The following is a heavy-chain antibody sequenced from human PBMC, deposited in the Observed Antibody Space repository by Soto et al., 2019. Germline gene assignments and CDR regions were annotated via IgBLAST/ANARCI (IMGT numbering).Heavy chain of an antibody. D-gene: IGHD1-1*01. CDR2: MNPNSGNT. CDR3: ARERTGTTSMDV. J-gene: IGHJ6*02. V-gene: IGHV1-8*01. CDR1: GYTFTSYD. Sequence: QVQLVQSGAEVKKPGASVKVSCKASGYTFTSYDSNWVRQATGQGLEWMGWMNPNSGNTGYAQKFQGRVTMTRNTSISTAYMELSSLRSEDTAVSYCARERTGTTSMDVWGQGTTVTVSS.